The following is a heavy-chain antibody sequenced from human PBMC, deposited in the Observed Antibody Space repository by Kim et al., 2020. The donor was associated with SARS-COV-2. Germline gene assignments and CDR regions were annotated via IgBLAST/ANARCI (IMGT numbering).Heavy chain of an antibody. Sequence: YPNPSLKSRDTIYVDRSKNQFSLKLSSVTAADTAVYYCARVVAGSWFDPWGQGTLVTVSS. V-gene: IGHV4-30-2*01. J-gene: IGHJ5*02. D-gene: IGHD5-12*01. CDR3: ARVVAGSWFDP.